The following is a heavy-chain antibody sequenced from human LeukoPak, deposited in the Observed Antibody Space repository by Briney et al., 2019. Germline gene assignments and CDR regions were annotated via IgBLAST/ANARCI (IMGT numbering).Heavy chain of an antibody. CDR3: AKDRAPAASYYCYYYMDV. V-gene: IGHV3-30*02. CDR2: IRYDGSNK. D-gene: IGHD2-2*01. CDR1: GFTFSNYG. J-gene: IGHJ6*03. Sequence: GGSLRLSCAASGFTFSNYGMHWVRQAPGKGLEWVAFIRYDGSNKYYADSVKGRFTISRDNSKNTLYLQMNSLRAEDTAVYYCAKDRAPAASYYCYYYMDVWGKGTTVTVSS.